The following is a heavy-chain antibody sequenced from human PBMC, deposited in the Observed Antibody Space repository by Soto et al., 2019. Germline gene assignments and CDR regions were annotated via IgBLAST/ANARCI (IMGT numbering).Heavy chain of an antibody. J-gene: IGHJ5*02. CDR2: IIPIFGTA. Sequence: QVQLVQSGADVKKPGSSVKVSCKASGGTFSSYAISWVRQAPGQGLAWLGGIIPIFGTANYAQKFQGRVTITADESRSTAYMELSSLRSEDTAVYYCARVEDYYDSSGYPPPNWFDPWGQGTLVTVSS. CDR1: GGTFSSYA. CDR3: ARVEDYYDSSGYPPPNWFDP. D-gene: IGHD3-22*01. V-gene: IGHV1-69*01.